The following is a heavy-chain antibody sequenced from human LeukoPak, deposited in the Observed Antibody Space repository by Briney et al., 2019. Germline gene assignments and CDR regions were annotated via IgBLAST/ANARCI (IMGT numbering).Heavy chain of an antibody. CDR1: GFTFSSYS. D-gene: IGHD6-13*01. CDR2: ISTSTSTI. J-gene: IGHJ4*02. Sequence: GGSLRLSCVASGFTFSSYSMSWVRQAPGKGLEWISYISTSTSTIYYADSVKGRFTISRDNAKNSLYLQMNSLRAEDTAIYYCARSIPYGTTWYGRSDYWGQGTLVTVSS. CDR3: ARSIPYGTTWYGRSDY. V-gene: IGHV3-48*01.